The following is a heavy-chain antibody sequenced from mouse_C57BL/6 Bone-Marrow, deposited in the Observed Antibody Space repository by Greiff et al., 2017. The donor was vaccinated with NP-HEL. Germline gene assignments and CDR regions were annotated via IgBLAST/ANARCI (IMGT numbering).Heavy chain of an antibody. CDR3: ARGVTTVVAYYFDY. D-gene: IGHD1-1*01. J-gene: IGHJ2*01. V-gene: IGHV1-76*01. CDR2: IYPGSGNT. CDR1: GYTFTDYY. Sequence: QVQLQQSGAELVRPGASVKLSCKASGYTFTDYYINWVKQRPGQGLEWIARIYPGSGNTYYNEKFKGKATLTAEKSSSTAYMQLSSLTSEDSAVYFCARGVTTVVAYYFDYWGQGTTLTVSS.